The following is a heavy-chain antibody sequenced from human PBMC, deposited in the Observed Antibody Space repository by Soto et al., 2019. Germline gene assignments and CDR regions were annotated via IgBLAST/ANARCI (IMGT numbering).Heavy chain of an antibody. D-gene: IGHD2-2*01. J-gene: IGHJ6*02. V-gene: IGHV4-31*03. CDR3: SRLGEDCSGTSCYLGYYYAMDV. CDR2: IYYSGRT. Sequence: QVQLQESGPGLVKPSQTLSLTCSVSGGSISSGGYYWSWIRQHPGKGLEWIGYIYYSGRTFYNPSLHSRVTISVETSKNQFCLKLSSVTAADAGVYYCSRLGEDCSGTSCYLGYYYAMDVWGQGTTVTVSS. CDR1: GGSISSGGYY.